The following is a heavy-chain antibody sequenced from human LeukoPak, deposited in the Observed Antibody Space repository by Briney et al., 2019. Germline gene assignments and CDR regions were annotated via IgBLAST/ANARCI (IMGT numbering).Heavy chain of an antibody. CDR1: GFTFSSYE. CDR3: ARGPLYGDYVFVF. V-gene: IGHV3-48*03. D-gene: IGHD4-17*01. J-gene: IGHJ4*02. CDR2: ISSSGSTI. Sequence: PGGSMRLSCAASGFTFSSYEMNWVRQAPGKGLEWVSYISSSGSTIYYADSVKGRFTISRDNAKNSLYLQMNSLRAEDTAVYYCARGPLYGDYVFVFWGQGTLVTVSS.